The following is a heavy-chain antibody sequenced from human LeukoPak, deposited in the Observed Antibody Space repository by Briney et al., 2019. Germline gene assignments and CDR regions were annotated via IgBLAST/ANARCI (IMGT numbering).Heavy chain of an antibody. CDR3: ARLTTMGIHGLVTFDF. CDR2: IYSSGST. Sequence: SETLSLTCTVSGGSISSGSYYWSWIRQPAGKGLEWIGRIYSSGSTNYNPSLKSRVTISVDPSENQFSLRLSAVTAADTAVYYCARLTTMGIHGLVTFDFWGQGTLVTVSS. CDR1: GGSISSGSYY. D-gene: IGHD4-23*01. V-gene: IGHV4-61*02. J-gene: IGHJ4*02.